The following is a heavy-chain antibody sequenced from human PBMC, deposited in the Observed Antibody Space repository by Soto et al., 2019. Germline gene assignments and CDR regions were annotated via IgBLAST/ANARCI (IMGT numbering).Heavy chain of an antibody. CDR1: GFTFSGFA. CDR3: ARGQEVGAHFFDS. D-gene: IGHD2-15*01. Sequence: SLRLSCEASGFTFSGFAMHWVRQPTGKGLEWVSTIGTAGDTYYAVSVKGRFTISRDNAKNSLSLQMNSLRAGDTAVYFCARGQEVGAHFFDSWGQGTQVTVSS. J-gene: IGHJ4*02. CDR2: IGTAGDT. V-gene: IGHV3-13*01.